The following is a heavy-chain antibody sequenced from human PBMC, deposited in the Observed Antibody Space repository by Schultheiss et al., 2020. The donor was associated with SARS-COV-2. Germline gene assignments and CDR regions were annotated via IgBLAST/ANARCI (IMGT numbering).Heavy chain of an antibody. J-gene: IGHJ6*02. CDR3: ARVDLETALVGGLDV. CDR2: IYHSGGT. V-gene: IGHV4-59*02. Sequence: SETLSLTCTVSGASVTSYYWSWIRQPPGRGLEWIGYIYHSGGTRYHPSLKSRVTISLDTSKNQFSLKLTSVIAADTAVYYCARVDLETALVGGLDVWGQGSTVTVSS. CDR1: GASVTSYY. D-gene: IGHD5-18*01.